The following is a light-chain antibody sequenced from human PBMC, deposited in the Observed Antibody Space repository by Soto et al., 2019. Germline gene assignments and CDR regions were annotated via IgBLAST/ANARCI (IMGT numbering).Light chain of an antibody. Sequence: DIQMTQSPSTLSASVGDRVTITCRASQSISMWLAWYQQKPGKATKLLIYDASTLEVGVPSRISGSGSGTEFALTISSLQTDDLATYYCQQSNIYSWTVGQGTKVEIK. J-gene: IGKJ1*01. V-gene: IGKV1-5*01. CDR1: QSISMW. CDR2: DAS. CDR3: QQSNIYSWT.